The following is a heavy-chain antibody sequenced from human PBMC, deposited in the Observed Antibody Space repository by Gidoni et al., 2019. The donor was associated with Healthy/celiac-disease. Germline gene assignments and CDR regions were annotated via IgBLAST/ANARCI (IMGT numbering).Heavy chain of an antibody. CDR3: ARDHGDYAAFDI. J-gene: IGHJ3*02. CDR2: IYLSGRT. V-gene: IGHV4-30-2*01. CDR1: GGSISSGGYS. Sequence: QLQLQESGSGLVKPSQTLSLTCAVSGGSISSGGYSWTWIRQAPGKGLEWIGYIYLSGRTYYNPSLKSRVTISVDRSKNQCSLKLSSVTAADTAVYYCARDHGDYAAFDIWGQWTRVTVSS. D-gene: IGHD4-17*01.